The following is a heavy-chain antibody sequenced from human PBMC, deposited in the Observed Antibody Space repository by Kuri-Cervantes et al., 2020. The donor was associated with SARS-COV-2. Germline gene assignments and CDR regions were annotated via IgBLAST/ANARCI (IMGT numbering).Heavy chain of an antibody. D-gene: IGHD6-6*01. Sequence: GESLKISCAASGFTFSDYYVSWIRQAPGKGLEWVAFIRYDGSNKYYADSVKGRFTISRDNSKNTLYLQMNSLRAEDTAVYYCAKEVEQLVPWFDPWGQGTLVTVSS. V-gene: IGHV3-30*02. CDR2: IRYDGSNK. CDR3: AKEVEQLVPWFDP. J-gene: IGHJ5*02. CDR1: GFTFSDYY.